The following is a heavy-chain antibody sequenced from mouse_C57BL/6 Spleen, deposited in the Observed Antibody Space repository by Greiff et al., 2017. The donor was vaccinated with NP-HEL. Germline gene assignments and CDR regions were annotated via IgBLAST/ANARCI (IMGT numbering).Heavy chain of an antibody. CDR2: IDPSDSET. CDR1: GYTFTSYW. D-gene: IGHD1-1*01. V-gene: IGHV1-52*01. J-gene: IGHJ1*03. Sequence: VQLQQSGAELVRPGSSVKLSCKASGYTFTSYWMHWVKQRPIQGLEWIGNIDPSDSETHYNQKFKDKATLTVDKSSSTAYMQLSSLTSEDSAVYYCARGDYGRENFDVWGTGTTVTVSS. CDR3: ARGDYGRENFDV.